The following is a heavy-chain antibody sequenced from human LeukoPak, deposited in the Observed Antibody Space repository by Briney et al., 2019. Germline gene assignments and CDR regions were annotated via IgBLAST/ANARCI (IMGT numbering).Heavy chain of an antibody. CDR1: GFTFSAYS. V-gene: IGHV3-48*02. CDR2: ISSSISSSTSTI. J-gene: IGHJ4*02. CDR3: ARVWSPTYGAGDY. Sequence: PGGSLTLSCTASGFTFSAYSMNWVRQAPGKGLEWISYISSSISSSTSTIYYADSVKGRFTISRDNAKNSLYLQMSSLRDEDTAVYYCARVWSPTYGAGDYWGQGTLVTVSS. D-gene: IGHD4-17*01.